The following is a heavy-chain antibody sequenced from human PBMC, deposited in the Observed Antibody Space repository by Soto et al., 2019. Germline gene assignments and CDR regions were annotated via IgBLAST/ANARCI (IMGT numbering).Heavy chain of an antibody. J-gene: IGHJ3*02. Sequence: EVQLVESGGGLVQPGRSLRLSCAASEFNFDNYVMHWVRQAPGKGLEWVSLITRNSGNINYVDSVKGRFTISRDNAKNSLYLQMNSLRDEDTALYYCAKEIGGAATGTTAFDIWGQGTMVTVSS. V-gene: IGHV3-9*01. CDR1: EFNFDNYV. CDR3: AKEIGGAATGTTAFDI. D-gene: IGHD1-1*01. CDR2: ITRNSGNI.